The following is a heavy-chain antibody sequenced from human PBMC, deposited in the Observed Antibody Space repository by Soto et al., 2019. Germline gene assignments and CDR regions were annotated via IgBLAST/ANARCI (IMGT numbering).Heavy chain of an antibody. CDR1: GDSVSSNSAA. J-gene: IGHJ6*02. CDR3: AREPSIAAPLFYYYYGMDV. Sequence: PSETLSLTCAISGDSVSSNSAAWNWIRQSPSRGLEWLGRTYYRSKWYNDYAVSVKSRITINPDTSKNQFSLQLNSVTPEDTAVYYCAREPSIAAPLFYYYYGMDVWGQGTTVTVSS. CDR2: TYYRSKWYN. D-gene: IGHD6-6*01. V-gene: IGHV6-1*01.